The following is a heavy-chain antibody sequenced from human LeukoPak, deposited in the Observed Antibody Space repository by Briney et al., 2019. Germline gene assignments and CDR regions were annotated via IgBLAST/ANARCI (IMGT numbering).Heavy chain of an antibody. CDR2: ISSSSSYI. CDR3: ARDQETYYYGSSGYYNWFDP. Sequence: GGSLRLSCAASGFTFSSYSMNWVRQAPGKGLEWVSSISSSSSYIYYADSVKGRFTISRDNAKNSLYLQMNSLRAEDTAVYYCARDQETYYYGSSGYYNWFDPWGQGTLVTVSS. V-gene: IGHV3-21*04. J-gene: IGHJ5*02. CDR1: GFTFSSYS. D-gene: IGHD3-22*01.